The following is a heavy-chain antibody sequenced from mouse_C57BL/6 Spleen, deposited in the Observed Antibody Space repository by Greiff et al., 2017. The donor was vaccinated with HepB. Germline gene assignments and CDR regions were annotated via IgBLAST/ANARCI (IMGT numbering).Heavy chain of an antibody. J-gene: IGHJ1*03. Sequence: VQLQQSGPELVKPGASVKLSCKASGYTFTSYDINWVKQRPGQGLEWIGWIYPRDGSTKYNEKFKGKATLTVDTSSSTAYMELHSLTSEDSAVYFGARRGYGSRSYWYFDVWGTGTTVTVSS. CDR3: ARRGYGSRSYWYFDV. V-gene: IGHV1-85*01. CDR1: GYTFTSYD. CDR2: IYPRDGST. D-gene: IGHD1-1*01.